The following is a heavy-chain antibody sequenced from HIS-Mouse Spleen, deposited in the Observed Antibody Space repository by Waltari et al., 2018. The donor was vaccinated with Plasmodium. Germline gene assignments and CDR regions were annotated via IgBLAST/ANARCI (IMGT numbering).Heavy chain of an antibody. Sequence: EVQLVESGGGLVQPGGSLRLACAASGFTFSSYWMSWVRPAPGKGLEWVANIKQDGSEKYYVDAVKGRFTISRDNAKNSLYLQMNSLRAEDTAVYYCASSWYWYFDLWGRGTLVTVSS. CDR3: ASSWYWYFDL. CDR1: GFTFSSYW. J-gene: IGHJ2*01. D-gene: IGHD6-13*01. CDR2: IKQDGSEK. V-gene: IGHV3-7*01.